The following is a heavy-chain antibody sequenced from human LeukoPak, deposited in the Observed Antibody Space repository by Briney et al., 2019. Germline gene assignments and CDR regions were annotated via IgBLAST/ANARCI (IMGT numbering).Heavy chain of an antibody. J-gene: IGHJ4*02. V-gene: IGHV1-18*01. D-gene: IGHD6-19*01. Sequence: ASVKVSCKASGYTFTSYGISWVRQAPGQGLEWMGWISAYNGNTNYAQRLQGRVTMTTDTSTSTAYMELRSLRSDDTAVYYCARHSSGWTFFDYWGQGALVTVSS. CDR1: GYTFTSYG. CDR2: ISAYNGNT. CDR3: ARHSSGWTFFDY.